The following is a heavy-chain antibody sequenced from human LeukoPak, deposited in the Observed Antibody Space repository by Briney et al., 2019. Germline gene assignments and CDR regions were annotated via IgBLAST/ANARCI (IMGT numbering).Heavy chain of an antibody. CDR2: INVDSGNT. V-gene: IGHV1-3*03. J-gene: IGHJ4*02. Sequence: ASMKVSCKASGYTFTSYAMHWVRQAPGQRLEWMAWINVDSGNTKYSQEFQGRVTITGDTSASTAYMELSSLRSDDMAVYYCAVGDYYYDTRFDYWGQGTLVTVSS. CDR1: GYTFTSYA. CDR3: AVGDYYYDTRFDY. D-gene: IGHD3-22*01.